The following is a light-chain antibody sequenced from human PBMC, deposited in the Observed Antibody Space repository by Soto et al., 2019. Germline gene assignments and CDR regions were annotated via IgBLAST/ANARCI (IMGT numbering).Light chain of an antibody. CDR2: GAS. CDR1: HSVSSN. Sequence: EIVMTQSPATLSVSPGQIATPSCRASHSVSSNLAWYQQKPGQAPRLLIYGASTRATGIPARLSGSGYGTELTLTISSLKYEDFEVYYCQQYNNWTWTFGHGTKVDIK. CDR3: QQYNNWTWT. J-gene: IGKJ1*01. V-gene: IGKV3-15*01.